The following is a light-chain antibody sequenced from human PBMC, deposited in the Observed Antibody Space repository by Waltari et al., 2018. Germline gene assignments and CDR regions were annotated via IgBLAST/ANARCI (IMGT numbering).Light chain of an antibody. CDR2: LNSDGSH. J-gene: IGLJ3*02. Sequence: QLVLTQPPSASASLGASVNLTCTLSSGHSSSAIAWPQQQPEKGPRYLMKLNSDGSHTKGDGIPDRFSGSSSGAERYLTISSLQSEDEADYYCQTWGTGIWVFGGGTKLTVL. CDR1: SGHSSSA. CDR3: QTWGTGIWV. V-gene: IGLV4-69*01.